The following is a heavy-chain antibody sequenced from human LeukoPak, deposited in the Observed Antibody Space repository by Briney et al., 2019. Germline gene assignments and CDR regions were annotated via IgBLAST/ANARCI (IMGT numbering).Heavy chain of an antibody. Sequence: GGSLRLSCAASAFTFSSYGMHWVRQAPGKGLEWVAFIRYDGSNKYYADSVKGRFTISRDNSKNTLYLQMNSLRAEDTAVYYCAKRGGLSSLFDPWGQGTLVTVSS. CDR1: AFTFSSYG. CDR2: IRYDGSNK. CDR3: AKRGGLSSLFDP. V-gene: IGHV3-30*02. D-gene: IGHD2-15*01. J-gene: IGHJ5*02.